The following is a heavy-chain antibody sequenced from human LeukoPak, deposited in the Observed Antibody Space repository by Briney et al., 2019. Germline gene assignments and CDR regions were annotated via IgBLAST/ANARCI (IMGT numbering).Heavy chain of an antibody. Sequence: GGSLRLSCAASGFTFSSYGMHWVRQAPGKGLEWVAFIRYDGSNKYYADSVKGRFTISRDNSKNTLYLQMNSLRAEDTAVYYCAKDPRRITMIVVAITYYFDYWGQGTLVTVSS. D-gene: IGHD3-22*01. CDR2: IRYDGSNK. J-gene: IGHJ4*02. CDR1: GFTFSSYG. V-gene: IGHV3-30*02. CDR3: AKDPRRITMIVVAITYYFDY.